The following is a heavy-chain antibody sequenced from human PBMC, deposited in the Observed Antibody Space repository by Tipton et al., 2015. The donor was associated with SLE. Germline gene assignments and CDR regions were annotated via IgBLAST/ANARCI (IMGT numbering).Heavy chain of an antibody. J-gene: IGHJ4*02. CDR3: AAHVLRFLEWLATFDY. Sequence: QLVQSGGGLVQPGGSLRLSCAASGFTFSSYAMSWVRQAPGKGLEWVSGISASGGSTYYADSVKGRFTISRDNFKNTLYLQMNSLRAEDTAVYYCAAHVLRFLEWLATFDYWGQGTLVTVSS. D-gene: IGHD3-3*01. CDR2: ISASGGST. CDR1: GFTFSSYA. V-gene: IGHV3-23*04.